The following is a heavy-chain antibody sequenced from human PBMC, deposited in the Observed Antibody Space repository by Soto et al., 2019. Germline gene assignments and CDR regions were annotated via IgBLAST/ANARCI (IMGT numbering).Heavy chain of an antibody. Sequence: QVHLEESGGGVVQPGGSLRLSCAGSGFDFSGYTIHWVRQAPGKGLEWVAVISYDGSDKYYADSVKGRFTISRDNAKKPLYLQMNSLRIEDPAVYYCARVDCSTTTCYYYGFDVWGQGPRSPSP. CDR3: ARVDCSTTTCYYYGFDV. J-gene: IGHJ6*02. CDR2: ISYDGSDK. V-gene: IGHV3-30-3*01. D-gene: IGHD2-2*01. CDR1: GFDFSGYT.